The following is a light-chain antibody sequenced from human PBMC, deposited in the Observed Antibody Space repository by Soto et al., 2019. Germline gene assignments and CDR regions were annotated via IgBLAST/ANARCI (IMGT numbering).Light chain of an antibody. J-gene: IGKJ5*01. CDR3: QQRSNWLIT. Sequence: ENLLTQSPATLSLSPRERATLSCRASQSVSSYLAWYQQKPGQAPRLLIYDASNRATGIPARFSGSGSGTDFTLTIISLEPEDFAVYYCQQRSNWLITFGQGTRLEI. CDR1: QSVSSY. V-gene: IGKV3-11*01. CDR2: DAS.